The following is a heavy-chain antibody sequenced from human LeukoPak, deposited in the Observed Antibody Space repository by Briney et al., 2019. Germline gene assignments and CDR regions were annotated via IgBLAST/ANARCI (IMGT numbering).Heavy chain of an antibody. CDR3: AREIVVVPAAGGLDY. Sequence: PGGSLRLSCAASGFTFSSYWMTWVRQAPGKGLEWVANIKQDGSEKYYVDSVKGRFTISRDNSKNTLYLQMNSLRAEDTAVYYCAREIVVVPAAGGLDYWGQGTLVTVSS. CDR2: IKQDGSEK. CDR1: GFTFSSYW. V-gene: IGHV3-7*01. J-gene: IGHJ4*02. D-gene: IGHD2-2*01.